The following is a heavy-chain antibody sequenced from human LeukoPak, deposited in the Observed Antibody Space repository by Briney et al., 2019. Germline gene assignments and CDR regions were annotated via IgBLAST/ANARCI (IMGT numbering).Heavy chain of an antibody. J-gene: IGHJ4*02. CDR2: IKQDGSEK. CDR1: GFTFSSYW. Sequence: GGSLRLSCAASGFTFSSYWMSWVRQAPGKGLEWVANIKQDGSEKYYVDSVKGRFTISRDNAKNSLYLQMNSLRAEDAAVYYCARDSGSCLEALYFDYWGQGTLVTVSS. CDR3: ARDSGSCLEALYFDY. D-gene: IGHD1-26*01. V-gene: IGHV3-7*04.